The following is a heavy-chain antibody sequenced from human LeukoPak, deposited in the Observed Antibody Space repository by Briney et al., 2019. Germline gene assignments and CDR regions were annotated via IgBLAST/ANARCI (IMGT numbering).Heavy chain of an antibody. CDR1: GFTFSNAW. Sequence: PGGSLRLSCAASGFTFSNAWMSWVRQGPGKGLEWVGRIKSKIDGGTTDYAAPVKGRFTTSRDDSKNTLYLQMDSLKTEDTAVYYCTTAAIHWGQGTLVTVSS. CDR2: IKSKIDGGTT. CDR3: TTAAIH. J-gene: IGHJ4*02. V-gene: IGHV3-15*01.